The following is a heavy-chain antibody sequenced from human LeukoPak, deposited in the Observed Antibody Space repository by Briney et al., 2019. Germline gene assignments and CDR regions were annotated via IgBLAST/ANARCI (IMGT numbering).Heavy chain of an antibody. D-gene: IGHD3-9*01. CDR3: ARRPPRNILTGYYFGYFDY. V-gene: IGHV4-34*01. CDR1: GGSFSGYY. Sequence: PSETLSLTCAVYGGSFSGYYWSWIRQPPGKGLEWIGEINHSGSTNYNPSLKSRVTISVDTSKNQFSLKLSSVTAADTAVYYCARRPPRNILTGYYFGYFDYWGQGTLVTVSP. CDR2: INHSGST. J-gene: IGHJ4*02.